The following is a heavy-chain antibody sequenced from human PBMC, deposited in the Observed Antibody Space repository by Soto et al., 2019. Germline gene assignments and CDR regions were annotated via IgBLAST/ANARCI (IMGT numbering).Heavy chain of an antibody. CDR2: IDPSDSYT. J-gene: IGHJ5*01. V-gene: IGHV5-10-1*01. CDR3: ARVYKNWFDS. Sequence: ESLKISCKASGYNFTAFWIHWVRQMPGKGLEWLGKIDPSDSYTNYSPSFEGHVTISTDNSITTAYLQWSSLRASDTALYFCARVYKNWFDSWAQGTMVTASS. CDR1: GYNFTAFW. D-gene: IGHD1-1*01.